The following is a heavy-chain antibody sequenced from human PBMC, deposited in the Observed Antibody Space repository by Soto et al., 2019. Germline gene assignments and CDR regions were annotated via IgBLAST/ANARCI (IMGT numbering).Heavy chain of an antibody. J-gene: IGHJ4*02. V-gene: IGHV3-15*01. CDR2: IKSKTEGETR. CDR3: TIGLSY. CDR1: GFTFSNAW. Sequence: EMQLVESGGGLVKPGGSLRLSCAASGFTFSNAWMTWVRQAAGKGLEWVGRIKSKTEGETRDYVAPVKGRFTISRDDSKNTLYLQMNRLKTEDTGVYYCTIGLSYWGQGTLVTVSS.